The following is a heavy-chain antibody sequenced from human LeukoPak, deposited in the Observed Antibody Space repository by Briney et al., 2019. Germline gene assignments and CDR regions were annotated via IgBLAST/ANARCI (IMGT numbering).Heavy chain of an antibody. Sequence: GRSLRLSCAASGFTLSSYAMHWVRQAPGKGLEWVALISYDGSNEFYADSVKGRFTISRDNSKNTLYLQMNSLRGEDTAVYYCARDPYDFWSGYPNYYFDYWGQGTLVTVSS. V-gene: IGHV3-30-3*01. D-gene: IGHD3-3*01. CDR2: ISYDGSNE. J-gene: IGHJ4*02. CDR1: GFTLSSYA. CDR3: ARDPYDFWSGYPNYYFDY.